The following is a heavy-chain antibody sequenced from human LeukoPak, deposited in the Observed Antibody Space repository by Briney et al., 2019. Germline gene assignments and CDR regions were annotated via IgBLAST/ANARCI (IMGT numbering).Heavy chain of an antibody. CDR3: ARAWYYYGSGSYDRFDP. V-gene: IGHV1-69*13. D-gene: IGHD3-10*01. J-gene: IGHJ5*02. CDR2: IIPIFGTA. Sequence: GASVNVSCKASGGTFSSYAISWVRQAPGQGLEWMGGIIPIFGTANYAQKFQGRVTITADESTSTAYMELSSLRSEDTAVYYCARAWYYYGSGSYDRFDPWGQGTLVTVSS. CDR1: GGTFSSYA.